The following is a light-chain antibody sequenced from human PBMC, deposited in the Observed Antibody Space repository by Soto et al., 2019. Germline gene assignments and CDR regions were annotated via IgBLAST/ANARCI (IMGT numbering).Light chain of an antibody. CDR3: QQYINLPWT. V-gene: IGKV3-20*01. Sequence: EIVLTQSPGTLSLSPGERATLSCRASQSFTTTYFAWLPQKPGQAPRLLIYGASRRATGVPDRFSGSGSGTDFTLTISRLEPEDFAVYYCQQYINLPWTFGQGTKVDIK. J-gene: IGKJ1*01. CDR2: GAS. CDR1: QSFTTTY.